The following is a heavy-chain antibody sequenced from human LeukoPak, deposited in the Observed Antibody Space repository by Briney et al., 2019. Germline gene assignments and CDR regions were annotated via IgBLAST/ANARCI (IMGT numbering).Heavy chain of an antibody. D-gene: IGHD4-23*01. J-gene: IGHJ4*02. CDR3: AREAGDDYGGKVDY. CDR1: GGSISSYY. CDR2: IYYSGST. Sequence: SETLSLTCSVSGGSISSYYWSWIRQPPGKGLEWIGYIYYSGSTNYNPSLKSRVTISVDTSKNQFSLKLSSVTAADTAVYYCAREAGDDYGGKVDYWGQGTLVTVSS. V-gene: IGHV4-59*01.